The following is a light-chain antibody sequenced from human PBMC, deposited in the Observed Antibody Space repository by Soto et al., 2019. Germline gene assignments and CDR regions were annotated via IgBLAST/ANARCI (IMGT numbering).Light chain of an antibody. V-gene: IGKV4-1*01. CDR2: WAS. Sequence: DIVLTQSRDSVALSLGERATINCKSSQSVLFSINQKNYLAWYHQKPGQPPKLLTYWASIRESGVPTRFSGSGSGTNFTLTISSLQAEDAAVYYCQQYYTTPPTFGLGTKVDIK. CDR3: QQYYTTPPT. J-gene: IGKJ1*01. CDR1: QSVLFSINQKNY.